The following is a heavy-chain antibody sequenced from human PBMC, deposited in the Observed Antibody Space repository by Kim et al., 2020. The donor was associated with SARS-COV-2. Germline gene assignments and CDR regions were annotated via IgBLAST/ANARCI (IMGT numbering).Heavy chain of an antibody. D-gene: IGHD6-19*01. J-gene: IGHJ4*02. CDR3: ASGPDSSGWSNFDY. V-gene: IGHV3-74*01. CDR2: ISSDGSST. Sequence: GGSLRLSCSASGFTFSSYWMHWVRQAPGKGLVWVSRISSDGSSTTYADSVKGRFTISRDNSKNTLYLQINSLRAEDTAMYYCASGPDSSGWSNFDYWGQGTLVTVSS. CDR1: GFTFSSYW.